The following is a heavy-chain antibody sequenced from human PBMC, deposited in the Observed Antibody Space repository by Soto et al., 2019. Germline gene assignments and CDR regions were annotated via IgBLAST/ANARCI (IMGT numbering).Heavy chain of an antibody. V-gene: IGHV4-59*01. CDR3: ARYYYDSSGYYANPPYYFDY. CDR1: GGYIISYY. CDR2: IYYSGST. D-gene: IGHD3-22*01. Sequence: SETLSLTNTVSGGYIISYYWSWIRQPPGKGLEWIRYIYYSGSTNYNPSLKSRVTISLDTSKNQFSLKLSSVTAADTAVYYCARYYYDSSGYYANPPYYFDYWGQGTLVTVSS. J-gene: IGHJ4*02.